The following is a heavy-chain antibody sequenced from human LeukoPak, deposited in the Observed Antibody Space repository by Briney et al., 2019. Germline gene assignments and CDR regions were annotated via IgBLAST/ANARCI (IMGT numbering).Heavy chain of an antibody. V-gene: IGHV1-18*01. CDR1: GYTVTNYG. CDR2: IGAYNGNT. CDR3: ARDRRSSSSNSILFDY. Sequence: ASVKVSFKASGYTVTNYGVSWVRQAPGQGLEWMGWIGAYNGNTNYAQKLQGRVTMTTDTSTSTAYMELRSLRSDDTAVYYCARDRRSSSSNSILFDYWGQGTVVTVSS. D-gene: IGHD6-6*01. J-gene: IGHJ4*02.